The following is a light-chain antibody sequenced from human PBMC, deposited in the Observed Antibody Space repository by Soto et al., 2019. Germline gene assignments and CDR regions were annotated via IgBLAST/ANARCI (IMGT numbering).Light chain of an antibody. V-gene: IGKV3-20*01. CDR2: GAS. CDR3: QQYGSSIT. J-gene: IGKJ5*01. CDR1: QSVSSSY. Sequence: DIVLTQSPGTMSLSPGSRSTLSRRASQSVSSSYLAWYQQKPGPAPSLLIYGASSRATGIPDRFSGSGSGTDFTLTISRLESEDFTVYYCQQYGSSITCGQGTRLEIK.